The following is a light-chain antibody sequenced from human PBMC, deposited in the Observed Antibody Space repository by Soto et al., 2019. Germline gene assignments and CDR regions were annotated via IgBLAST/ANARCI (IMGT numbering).Light chain of an antibody. V-gene: IGKV3-20*01. J-gene: IGKJ2*01. CDR3: QQYGRCRGYT. CDR2: GAS. Sequence: EIVLTQSPGTLSLSPGERATLSCRASQSVYSTYLTWYQQKPGQAPRLLIYGASTRATGIPDRFSGSGSGADFTLTISRLEPEAFAVYYCQQYGRCRGYTCGQGTKLEIK. CDR1: QSVYSTY.